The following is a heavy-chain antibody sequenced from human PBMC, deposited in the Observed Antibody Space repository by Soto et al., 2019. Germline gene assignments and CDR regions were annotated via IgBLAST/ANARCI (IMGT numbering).Heavy chain of an antibody. V-gene: IGHV2-5*02. Sequence: GSGPTLVNPTQTLTLTCTFSAFSLSTGGVGVGWIRQPPGKALEWLALIYWDDDKRYSPSLKSRLTITKDTSKNQVVLTMTNMDPVDTATYYCARNSGSYWISGPFDYWGQGTLVTVSS. CDR1: AFSLSTGGVG. J-gene: IGHJ4*02. CDR2: IYWDDDK. CDR3: ARNSGSYWISGPFDY. D-gene: IGHD1-26*01.